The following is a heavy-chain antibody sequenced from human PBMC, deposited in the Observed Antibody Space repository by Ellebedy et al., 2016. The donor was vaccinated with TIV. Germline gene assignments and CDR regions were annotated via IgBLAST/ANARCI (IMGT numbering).Heavy chain of an antibody. D-gene: IGHD3-10*01. J-gene: IGHJ4*02. CDR2: ISAYSGNT. Sequence: ASVKVSCXASGYTFTNYAISWVRQAPGQGLEWMGWISAYSGNTNYAQKLQGRVTMTTDTSTSTAYMELRSLRSDDTAVYYCARDHITMVRGANFDYWGQGTLVTVSS. CDR1: GYTFTNYA. V-gene: IGHV1-18*01. CDR3: ARDHITMVRGANFDY.